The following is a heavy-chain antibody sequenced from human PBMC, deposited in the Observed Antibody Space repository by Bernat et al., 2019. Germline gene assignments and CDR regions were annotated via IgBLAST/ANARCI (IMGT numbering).Heavy chain of an antibody. CDR3: ASSGTDY. CDR1: GYTFTSYY. D-gene: IGHD6-19*01. Sequence: QVQLVQSGAEVKKPGASVKVSCKASGYTFTSYYMHWVRQAPGQGLEWMGIINPSGGSTSYAQKCQGRVTMTRDTSTSTVYMALSRQRSEDTAVYYCASSGTDYWGQGTLVPVSS. CDR2: INPSGGST. J-gene: IGHJ4*02. V-gene: IGHV1-46*01.